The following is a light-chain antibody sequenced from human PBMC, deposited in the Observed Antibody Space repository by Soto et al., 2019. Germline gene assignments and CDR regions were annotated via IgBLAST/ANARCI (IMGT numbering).Light chain of an antibody. V-gene: IGLV2-14*01. J-gene: IGLJ2*01. CDR1: SSDVGGYNY. CDR2: DVS. Sequence: QSALTQPASVSGSPGQSITISCTGTSSDVGGYNYVSWYQQHPGKAPKLMIYDVSNRPSGVSNRVSGSKSGNTASQTISGLQAEDEADYYCSSYTSSSDVVFGGGTKLTVL. CDR3: SSYTSSSDVV.